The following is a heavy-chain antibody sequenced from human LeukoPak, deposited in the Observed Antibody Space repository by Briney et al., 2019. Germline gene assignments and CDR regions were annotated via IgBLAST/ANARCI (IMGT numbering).Heavy chain of an antibody. D-gene: IGHD3-10*01. J-gene: IGHJ4*02. CDR1: GYTFTSYD. V-gene: IGHV1-8*01. Sequence: ASVKVSCKASGYTFTSYDINWVRQATGQGLEWMGRTNPNHGNTGYAQKFQGRVPMTRNTSISTAYMELSSLRSEDTAVYYCARDLHAHSGSYYQWGQGTLVTVSS. CDR2: TNPNHGNT. CDR3: ARDLHAHSGSYYQ.